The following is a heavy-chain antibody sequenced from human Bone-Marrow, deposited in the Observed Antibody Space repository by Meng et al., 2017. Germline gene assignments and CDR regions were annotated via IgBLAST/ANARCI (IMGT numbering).Heavy chain of an antibody. CDR1: GSTFSSYA. Sequence: GESLKISCAASGSTFSSYAMHWVRQAPGKGLEWVAVISYDGSNKYYADSVKGRFTISRDNSKNTLYLQMNSLRAGDTAVYYCARGARGYYDSSGYTDHAFDIWGQGTMVTVSS. V-gene: IGHV3-30*04. J-gene: IGHJ3*02. CDR2: ISYDGSNK. CDR3: ARGARGYYDSSGYTDHAFDI. D-gene: IGHD3-22*01.